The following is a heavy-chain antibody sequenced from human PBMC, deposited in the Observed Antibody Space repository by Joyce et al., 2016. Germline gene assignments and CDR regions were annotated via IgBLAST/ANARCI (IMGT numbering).Heavy chain of an antibody. CDR2: VAHTGTT. Sequence: QVELQESGPGLVKPSETLSLTCTVSGASISDSYWTWVRQSPGRGLEWVGYVAHTGTTNYIPSLKSRFTILRDTSKNQFSLKLTSVTAADTAVYYCARVHFGSGTFYFYYLDVWGKGTSVIVSS. CDR3: ARVHFGSGTFYFYYLDV. D-gene: IGHD3-10*01. J-gene: IGHJ6*03. V-gene: IGHV4-59*01. CDR1: GASISDSY.